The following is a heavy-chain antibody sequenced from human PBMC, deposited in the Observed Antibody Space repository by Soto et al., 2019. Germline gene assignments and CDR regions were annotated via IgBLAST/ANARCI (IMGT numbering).Heavy chain of an antibody. Sequence: GGSLRLSCTASGFTFSRYAMSWVRQAPGKGLEWVSTISDSGSTYYAESVKGRLTISRDNSKHTLYLQMNSLRAEDTAVYYCARVTLPLRGSYFGIDYWGQGTLVSVSS. D-gene: IGHD1-26*01. CDR2: ISDSGST. J-gene: IGHJ4*02. V-gene: IGHV3-23*01. CDR3: ARVTLPLRGSYFGIDY. CDR1: GFTFSRYA.